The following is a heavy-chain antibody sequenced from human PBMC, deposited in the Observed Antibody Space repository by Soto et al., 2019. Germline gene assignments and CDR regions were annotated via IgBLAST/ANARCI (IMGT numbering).Heavy chain of an antibody. V-gene: IGHV4-59*01. CDR1: GGSISSYY. D-gene: IGHD6-6*01. Sequence: QVQLQESGPGLVKPSETLSLTCTVSGGSISSYYWSWIRQPPGKGLEWIGYIYYSGSTNYNPSLKSRVTISVDTSKNQFSLKLSSVTAADTAVYYCARGLGETDYWGQGTLVTVSS. CDR3: ARGLGETDY. CDR2: IYYSGST. J-gene: IGHJ4*02.